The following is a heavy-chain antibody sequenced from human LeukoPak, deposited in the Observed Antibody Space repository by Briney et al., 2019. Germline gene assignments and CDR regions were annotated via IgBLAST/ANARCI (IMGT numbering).Heavy chain of an antibody. J-gene: IGHJ4*02. CDR2: IYYSGST. CDR3: ARAILSGYPDS. V-gene: IGHV4-59*01. D-gene: IGHD3-3*01. Sequence: SETLSLTCTVSGGSISTYYWTWIRQPPGKGLEWIGYIYYSGSTNYNPSLKSRVTISLDTSKNQFSLKLSSVTAADTAVYYCARAILSGYPDSWGQGTLVIVFS. CDR1: GGSISTYY.